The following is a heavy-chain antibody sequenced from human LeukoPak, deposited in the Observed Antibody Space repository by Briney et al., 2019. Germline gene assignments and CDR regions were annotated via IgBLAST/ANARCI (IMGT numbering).Heavy chain of an antibody. D-gene: IGHD2-15*01. CDR1: GFTFSSYA. CDR3: ARALRGYCSGGSCYDYYYGMDV. V-gene: IGHV3-23*01. Sequence: GGSLRLSCAASGFTFSSYAMSWVRQAPGKGLGWVSAISSSGANTNYADSVKGRFTISRDNSKNSLYLQMNSLRAEDTAVYYCARALRGYCSGGSCYDYYYGMDVWGQGTTVTVSS. CDR2: ISSSGANT. J-gene: IGHJ6*02.